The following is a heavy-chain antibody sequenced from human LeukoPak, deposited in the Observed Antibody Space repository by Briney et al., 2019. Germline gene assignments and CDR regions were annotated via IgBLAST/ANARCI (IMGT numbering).Heavy chain of an antibody. CDR1: GFSFSSYS. J-gene: IGHJ6*02. V-gene: IGHV3-48*02. D-gene: IGHD3-10*01. Sequence: GGSLRLSCAASGFSFSSYSMNWVRQAPGKGLEWVSYISSSSSTIYYADSVKGRFTISRDNAKNSVYLQMNSLRNEDTAVYYCARHGGDKDRYYGSGSYGYYYGMDVWGQGTTVTVSS. CDR3: ARHGGDKDRYYGSGSYGYYYGMDV. CDR2: ISSSSSTI.